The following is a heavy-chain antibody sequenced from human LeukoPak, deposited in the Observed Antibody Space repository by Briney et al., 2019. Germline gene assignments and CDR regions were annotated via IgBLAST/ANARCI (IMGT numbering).Heavy chain of an antibody. V-gene: IGHV4-34*01. J-gene: IGHJ5*02. D-gene: IGHD1-20*01. Sequence: SETLSLTCAVYGGSFSGYCWSWIRQPPGKGLEWIGEINHSGSTNYNPSLKSRVTISVDTSKNQFSLKLSSVTAADTAVYYCARIVVTGSRGNWFDPWGQGTLVTVSS. CDR2: INHSGST. CDR3: ARIVVTGSRGNWFDP. CDR1: GGSFSGYC.